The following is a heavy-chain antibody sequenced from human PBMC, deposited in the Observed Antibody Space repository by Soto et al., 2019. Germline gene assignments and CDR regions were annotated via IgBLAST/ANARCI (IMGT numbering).Heavy chain of an antibody. J-gene: IGHJ4*02. Sequence: GASVKVSCKASGYTFTGYAMHWVRQAPGQRLEWMGWINAGRATYAEKFQARITISANKSTSTVYMDLSSLRSEDTAVYFCAGESGRSDYAFDFWGQGTLVTVSS. CDR3: AGESGRSDYAFDF. CDR1: GYTFTGYA. D-gene: IGHD4-17*01. CDR2: INAGRA. V-gene: IGHV1-3*01.